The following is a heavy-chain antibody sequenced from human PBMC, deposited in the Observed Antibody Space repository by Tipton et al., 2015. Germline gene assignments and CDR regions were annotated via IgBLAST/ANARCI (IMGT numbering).Heavy chain of an antibody. D-gene: IGHD2-15*01. CDR3: ARENSMWYPYFDY. CDR2: ISPYNANT. J-gene: IGHJ4*02. Sequence: QLVQSGAEGKKPGASVKVSCKTAGYTFTSYGVSWLRQAPGQGLEWMGWISPYNANTKYAQKFLGRVTVTTDASTNPAYMELRTLRSDDTAVYYCARENSMWYPYFDYWGQGTLVTVSS. V-gene: IGHV1-18*01. CDR1: GYTFTSYG.